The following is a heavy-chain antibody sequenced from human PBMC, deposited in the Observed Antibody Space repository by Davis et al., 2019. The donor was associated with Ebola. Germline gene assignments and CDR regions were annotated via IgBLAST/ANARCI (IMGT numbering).Heavy chain of an antibody. J-gene: IGHJ6*02. CDR3: ARRRGYYYYYGMDV. CDR1: GFVFSSYV. V-gene: IGHV4-59*08. CDR2: IHNSGST. Sequence: ESLKISCAASGFVFSSYVMSWIRQPPGKGLEWIGYIHNSGSTNYNPSLKSRVTISVDTSKNQFSLKLSSVTAADTAVYYCARRRGYYYYYGMDVWGQGTTVTVSS.